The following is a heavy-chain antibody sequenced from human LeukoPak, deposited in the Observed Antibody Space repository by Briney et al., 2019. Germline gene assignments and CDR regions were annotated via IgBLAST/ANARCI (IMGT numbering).Heavy chain of an antibody. Sequence: PGGSLRLSCAASGFTFSIYTMNWVRQAPGKGLEWVSIINYNGRNTYYADSVKGRFTISRDNPKNMVYLQMNRLRAEDTAIYYCAKDGHCPDSICPTNIAVAGYVDSWGQGTLVTVSS. D-gene: IGHD6-19*01. CDR2: INYNGRNT. J-gene: IGHJ4*02. V-gene: IGHV3-23*01. CDR3: AKDGHCPDSICPTNIAVAGYVDS. CDR1: GFTFSIYT.